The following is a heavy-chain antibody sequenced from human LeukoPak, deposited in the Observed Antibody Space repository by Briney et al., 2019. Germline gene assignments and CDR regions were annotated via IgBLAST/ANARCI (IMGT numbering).Heavy chain of an antibody. J-gene: IGHJ6*03. CDR3: AKAGSYYSSSYCYMDV. CDR2: ISGSGGNA. D-gene: IGHD1-26*01. CDR1: GFTFSSYA. Sequence: GGSLRLSCAASGFTFSSYAMSWVRQAPGKGLEWVPGISGSGGNAYYADSVKGRFIISRDISKNTLYVQMNSLRAEDTAVYYCAKAGSYYSSSYCYMDVWGKGTTVTVSS. V-gene: IGHV3-23*01.